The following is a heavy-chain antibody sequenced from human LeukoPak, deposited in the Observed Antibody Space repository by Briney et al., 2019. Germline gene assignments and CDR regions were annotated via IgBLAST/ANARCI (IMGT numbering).Heavy chain of an antibody. Sequence: SVKVSCKASGGTFISYAISWVRQAPGQGLEWMGGIIPIFGTANYAQKFQGRVTITPDESTSTAYMELSSLRSEDTAVYYCARDDEGYYDSSGFLDAFDIWGQGTMVTVSS. V-gene: IGHV1-69*13. J-gene: IGHJ3*02. CDR3: ARDDEGYYDSSGFLDAFDI. CDR2: IIPIFGTA. CDR1: GGTFISYA. D-gene: IGHD3-22*01.